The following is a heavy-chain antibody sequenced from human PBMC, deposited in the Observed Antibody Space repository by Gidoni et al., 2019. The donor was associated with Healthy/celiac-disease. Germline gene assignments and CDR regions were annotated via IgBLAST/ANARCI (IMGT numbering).Heavy chain of an antibody. CDR3: ARGSSGRAFDY. V-gene: IGHV3-30-3*01. CDR1: GFTFSSYA. Sequence: QVQLVESGGGVVQPGRSLSLSCPASGFTFSSYAMHWVRQAPGKGLEWVAVISYDGSNKYYADSVKGRFTISRDNSKNTLYLQMNSLRAEDTAVYYCARGSSGRAFDYWGQGTLVTVSS. J-gene: IGHJ4*02. D-gene: IGHD2-15*01. CDR2: ISYDGSNK.